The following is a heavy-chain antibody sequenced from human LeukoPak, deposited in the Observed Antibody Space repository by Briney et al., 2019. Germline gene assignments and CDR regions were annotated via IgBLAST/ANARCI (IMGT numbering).Heavy chain of an antibody. CDR3: TRGYSYAYYFDY. CDR1: GYSISSGYY. Sequence: SETLSLTCAVSGYSISSGYYWGWIRQPPGKGLEWIASIYNSGSTYYNPSLKSRVTTSVGTSKNQFSLNLSSVTAADTAVYYCTRGYSYAYYFDYWGQGTLVTVSS. CDR2: IYNSGST. D-gene: IGHD5-18*01. J-gene: IGHJ4*02. V-gene: IGHV4-38-2*01.